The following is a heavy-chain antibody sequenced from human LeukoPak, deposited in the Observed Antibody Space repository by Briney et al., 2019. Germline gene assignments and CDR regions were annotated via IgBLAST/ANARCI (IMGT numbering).Heavy chain of an antibody. CDR1: GGSISSSSYY. V-gene: IGHV4-39*07. J-gene: IGHJ5*02. CDR3: ARVPTANWFDP. CDR2: IYYSGST. D-gene: IGHD5-18*01. Sequence: PSETLSLTCTVSGGSISSSSYYWGWIRLPPGKGLEWIGNIYYSGSTYYNPSLKSRVTISVDTSKNQFSLKLSSVTAADTAVYYCARVPTANWFDPWGQGTLVTVSS.